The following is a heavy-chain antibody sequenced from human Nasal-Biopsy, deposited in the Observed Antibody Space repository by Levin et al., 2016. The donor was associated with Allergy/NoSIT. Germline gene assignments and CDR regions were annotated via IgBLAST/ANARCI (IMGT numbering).Heavy chain of an antibody. D-gene: IGHD3-10*01. CDR2: IDGRGESA. J-gene: IGHJ4*02. Sequence: GGSLRLSCAVSGVGLYYEYMTWVRQVPGKGLEWVASIDGRGESAQYTDSVRGRFTISRANSMNTLYLQMSNLRVEDAAVYYCARVRGCSLTSCHLYLDNWGQGTLVTVSS. V-gene: IGHV3-23*01. CDR3: ARVRGCSLTSCHLYLDN. CDR1: GVGLYYEY.